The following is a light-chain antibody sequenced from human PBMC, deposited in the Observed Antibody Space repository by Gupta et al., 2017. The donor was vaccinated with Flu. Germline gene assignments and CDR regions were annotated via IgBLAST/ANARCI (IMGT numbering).Light chain of an antibody. CDR2: GAT. V-gene: IGKV3-15*01. CDR3: QQYDNPEYS. J-gene: IGKJ2*03. CDR1: QSVDSN. Sequence: EIVMTQSPVILSVSPGERATLSCRASQSVDSNLAWYQQKPGQAPRVLIFGATIRATGIPARFSGSGSETDFTLTISSLQSEDFAVYYCQQYDNPEYSFGQGTKLEIK.